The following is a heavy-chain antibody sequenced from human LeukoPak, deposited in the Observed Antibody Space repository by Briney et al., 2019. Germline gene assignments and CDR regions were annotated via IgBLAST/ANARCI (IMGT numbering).Heavy chain of an antibody. V-gene: IGHV4-59*01. CDR3: ARSVITFGAAVGKAFDC. CDR1: GGSFSTYS. CDR2: IYYSGST. Sequence: SETLSLTCTVSGGSFSTYSWSWIRQPPGKGLEWIGYIYYSGSTDYNPSLNSRVTMSLDTFKSEFSLNLSSVTAADNAVYYCARSVITFGAAVGKAFDCWGQGTLVTVSS. J-gene: IGHJ4*02. D-gene: IGHD3-16*01.